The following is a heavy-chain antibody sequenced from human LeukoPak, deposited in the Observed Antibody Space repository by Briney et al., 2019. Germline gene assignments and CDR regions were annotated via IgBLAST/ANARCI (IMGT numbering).Heavy chain of an antibody. Sequence: ASVKVSCKASGYTFTSYAMHWVRQAPGQRLEWMEWINAGNGNTKYSQKFQGRVTITRDTSASTAYMELSSLRSEDTAVYYCARGFGYYGSGSPSPDFDYWGQGTLVTVSS. J-gene: IGHJ4*02. CDR3: ARGFGYYGSGSPSPDFDY. V-gene: IGHV1-3*01. D-gene: IGHD3-10*01. CDR2: INAGNGNT. CDR1: GYTFTSYA.